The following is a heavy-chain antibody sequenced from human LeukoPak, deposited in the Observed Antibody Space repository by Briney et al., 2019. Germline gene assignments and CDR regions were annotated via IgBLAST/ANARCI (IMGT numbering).Heavy chain of an antibody. J-gene: IGHJ4*02. V-gene: IGHV4-39*07. CDR1: GGSISRTSYY. CDR3: ARGVIAAGGNDFDY. CDR2: IYYSGST. Sequence: SETLSLTCAVSGGSISRTSYYWGWFRQPPGKGLEWIGSIYYSGSTYYNPSLKSRVTISVDTSKKQFYLKLNSVTAADTAVYYCARGVIAAGGNDFDYWGQGTLVTVSS. D-gene: IGHD6-13*01.